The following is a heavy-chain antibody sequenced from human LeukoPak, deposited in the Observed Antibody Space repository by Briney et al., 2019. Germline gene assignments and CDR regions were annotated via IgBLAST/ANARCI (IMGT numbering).Heavy chain of an antibody. V-gene: IGHV3-30-3*01. J-gene: IGHJ4*02. CDR1: GFTFSSYA. Sequence: PGGSLRLPCAASGFTFSSYAMHWVRQAPGKGLEWVAVISYDGSNKYYADSVKGRFTISRDNSKNTLYLQMNSLRAEDTAVYYCAREPPRIAVAGTYFDYWGQGTLVTVSS. D-gene: IGHD6-19*01. CDR2: ISYDGSNK. CDR3: AREPPRIAVAGTYFDY.